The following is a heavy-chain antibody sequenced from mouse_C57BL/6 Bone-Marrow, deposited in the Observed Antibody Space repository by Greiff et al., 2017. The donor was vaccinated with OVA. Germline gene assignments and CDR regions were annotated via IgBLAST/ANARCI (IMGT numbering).Heavy chain of an antibody. CDR1: GYTFTSYW. V-gene: IGHV1-55*01. Sequence: VQLQQSGAELVKPGASVKMSCKASGYTFTSYWITWVKQRPGQGLEWIGDIYPGSGSTNYNEKFKSKATLTVDTSSSTAYMQLSSLTSEDSAVYYCARDPYDHDGAWFAYWGQGTLVTVSA. CDR2: IYPGSGST. J-gene: IGHJ3*01. D-gene: IGHD2-4*01. CDR3: ARDPYDHDGAWFAY.